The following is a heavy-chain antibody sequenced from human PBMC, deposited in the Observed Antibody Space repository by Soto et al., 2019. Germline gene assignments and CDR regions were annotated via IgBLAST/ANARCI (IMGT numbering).Heavy chain of an antibody. CDR3: ARHLCDSMEERNDAFDI. D-gene: IGHD2-21*02. Sequence: QLQLQESGPGLVKPSETLSLTCTVSGGSISSSSYYWGWIRQPPGKGLGWIGSIYYSGSTYYNPSLKSRVTKSVDTTKNQFSLKLSSVTAADTAVYYWARHLCDSMEERNDAFDIWGQGTMVTVSS. CDR2: IYYSGST. CDR1: GGSISSSSYY. V-gene: IGHV4-39*01. J-gene: IGHJ3*02.